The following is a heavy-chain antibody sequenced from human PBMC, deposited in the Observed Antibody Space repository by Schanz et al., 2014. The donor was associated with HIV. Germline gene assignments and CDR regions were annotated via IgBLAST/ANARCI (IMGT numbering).Heavy chain of an antibody. V-gene: IGHV1-46*04. CDR2: INPSGGST. J-gene: IGHJ6*02. CDR3: ARAWYHYRSGSYYRNYGMDV. Sequence: QVQLVQSGAEVKKPGASVKVSCKASGYTFTSYYMHWVRQAPGQGLEWMGIINPSGGSTTYAQKLRGRGDMTRDTSKRTVHMELSSLRSEHTAVYYCARAWYHYRSGSYYRNYGMDVWGQ. CDR1: GYTFTSYY. D-gene: IGHD3-10*01.